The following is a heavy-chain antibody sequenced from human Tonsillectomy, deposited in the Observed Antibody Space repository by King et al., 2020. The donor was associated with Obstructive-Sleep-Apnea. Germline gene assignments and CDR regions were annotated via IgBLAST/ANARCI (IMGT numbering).Heavy chain of an antibody. Sequence: ITLKESGPTLVKPTQTLTLTCTFSGFSLSTSGVGVGWIRQPPGKALEWLALIYWDDYKRYSPSLKRRLTITKDTSKNQVVLTMTNMDPVENATYYCPHRSMVRGVTVFDYWGQGTLVTVSS. V-gene: IGHV2-5*02. CDR3: PHRSMVRGVTVFDY. D-gene: IGHD3-10*01. CDR1: GFSLSTSGVG. CDR2: IYWDDYK. J-gene: IGHJ4*02.